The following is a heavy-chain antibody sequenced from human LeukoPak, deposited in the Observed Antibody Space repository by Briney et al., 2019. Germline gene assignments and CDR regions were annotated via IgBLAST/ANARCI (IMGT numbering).Heavy chain of an antibody. CDR3: ARVGADCYDSSGYLALYWYFDL. V-gene: IGHV4-59*01. CDR2: IYYSGST. CDR1: GGSISSYY. D-gene: IGHD3-22*01. J-gene: IGHJ2*01. Sequence: SETLSLTCTVSGGSISSYYWSWIRQPPGKGLEWIGYIYYSGSTNYNPSLKSRVTISVDTSKNQFSLKLSSVTAADTAVYYCARVGADCYDSSGYLALYWYFDLWGRGTLVTVSS.